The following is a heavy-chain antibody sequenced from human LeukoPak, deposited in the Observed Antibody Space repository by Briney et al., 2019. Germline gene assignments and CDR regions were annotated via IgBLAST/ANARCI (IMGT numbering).Heavy chain of an antibody. CDR1: GYSFSNYW. J-gene: IGHJ4*02. V-gene: IGHV5-51*01. CDR2: IYPGGSDT. Sequence: GESLKISCKGSGYSFSNYWIAWVRQMPGKGLEWLGIIYPGGSDTRYSPSFQGLVTISADKSISTAYLQWSSLKASDTAMYYCTRSRSSDSTGWFSDYWGQGTLVTVSS. CDR3: TRSRSSDSTGWFSDY. D-gene: IGHD6-19*01.